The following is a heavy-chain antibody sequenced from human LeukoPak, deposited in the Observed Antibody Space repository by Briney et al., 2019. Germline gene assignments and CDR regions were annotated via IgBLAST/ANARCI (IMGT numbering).Heavy chain of an antibody. CDR1: GFTFSSYG. D-gene: IGHD3-10*01. CDR3: ATIIPRGVISFDY. J-gene: IGHJ4*02. V-gene: IGHV3-23*01. Sequence: GGSLRLSCAASGFTFSSYGMSWVRQAPGKGLEWVPAISGSGGSTYYADSVKGRFTISRDNSKNTLYLQMNSLRAEDTAVYYCATIIPRGVISFDYWGQGTLVTVSS. CDR2: ISGSGGST.